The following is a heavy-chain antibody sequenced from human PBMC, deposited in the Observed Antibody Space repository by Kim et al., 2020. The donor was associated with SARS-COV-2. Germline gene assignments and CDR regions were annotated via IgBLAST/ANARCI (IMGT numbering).Heavy chain of an antibody. Sequence: DSVKGRFIISRDNSNNTLYLRLRGLRPEDTAVYYCVRGNSGTYYGAFDIWGQGSMVTVSS. CDR3: VRGNSGTYYGAFDI. J-gene: IGHJ3*02. V-gene: IGHV3-64D*09. D-gene: IGHD1-26*01.